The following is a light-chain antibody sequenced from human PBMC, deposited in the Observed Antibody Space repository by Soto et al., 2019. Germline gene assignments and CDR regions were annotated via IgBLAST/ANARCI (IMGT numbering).Light chain of an antibody. Sequence: QPVLTQPPSASGSPGQSVTISCTGTSSDVGGYNYVSWYQQHPGKAPKLIMYGVTHRPSGVPDRFSGSKSGNTASLTVSGLQAEDEADYYCSAYTGSKNYVFGTGTQLTVL. V-gene: IGLV2-8*01. CDR2: GVT. CDR3: SAYTGSKNYV. CDR1: SSDVGGYNY. J-gene: IGLJ1*01.